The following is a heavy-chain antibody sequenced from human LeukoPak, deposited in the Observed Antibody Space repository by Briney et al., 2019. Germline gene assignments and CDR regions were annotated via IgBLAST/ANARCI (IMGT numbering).Heavy chain of an antibody. CDR3: ARVLFLYYYDSSGPLDY. CDR2: ISSNGGST. Sequence: GGSLRLSCAASGFTFSSYWMHWVRQAPGKGLEYVSAISSNGGSTYYANSVKGRFTISRDNSKNTLYLQMGSLRAEDMAVYYCARVLFLYYYDSSGPLDYWGQGTLVTVSS. V-gene: IGHV3-64*01. D-gene: IGHD3-22*01. CDR1: GFTFSSYW. J-gene: IGHJ4*02.